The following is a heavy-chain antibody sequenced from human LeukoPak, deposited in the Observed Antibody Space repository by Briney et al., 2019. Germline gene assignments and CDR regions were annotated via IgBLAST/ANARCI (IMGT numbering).Heavy chain of an antibody. V-gene: IGHV1-69*04. J-gene: IGHJ4*02. CDR1: GGTFISYA. CDR3: ARERGGDGYNFWLDY. CDR2: IIPIFGIA. D-gene: IGHD5-24*01. Sequence: SSVKVSCKASGGTFISYAISWGRQAPGQGLEWMGRIIPIFGIANYAQKFQGRVTITADKSKSTAYMELSSLRSEDTAVYYCARERGGDGYNFWLDYWGQGTLVTVS.